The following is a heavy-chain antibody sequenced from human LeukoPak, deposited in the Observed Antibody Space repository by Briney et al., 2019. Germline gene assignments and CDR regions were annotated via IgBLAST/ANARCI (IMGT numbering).Heavy chain of an antibody. D-gene: IGHD4-11*01. CDR3: ARGAVTTVYYYTMDV. V-gene: IGHV3-23*01. CDR1: GFTFSSYA. J-gene: IGHJ6*02. Sequence: GGSLRLSCAASGFTFSSYAMRWVRQAPGKGLEWVSAISGSGDNTYYADSVKGRFTISRDNSKNTLYLHMNSLRAEDTAIYYCARGAVTTVYYYTMDVWGQGTTVTVSS. CDR2: ISGSGDNT.